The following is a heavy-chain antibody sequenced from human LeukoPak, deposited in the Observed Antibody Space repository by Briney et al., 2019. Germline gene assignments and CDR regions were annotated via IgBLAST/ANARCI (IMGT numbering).Heavy chain of an antibody. CDR1: GYTFTSYG. CDR2: ISAYNGNT. J-gene: IGHJ4*02. Sequence: GSVKVSCKASGYTFTSYGISWVRQAPGQGLEWMGWISAYNGNTNYAQKLQGRVTMTTDTSTSTAYMELRSLRSDDTAVYYCARDYRYCTSTSCQTMYYFDYWGQGTLVTVSS. V-gene: IGHV1-18*01. CDR3: ARDYRYCTSTSCQTMYYFDY. D-gene: IGHD2-2*01.